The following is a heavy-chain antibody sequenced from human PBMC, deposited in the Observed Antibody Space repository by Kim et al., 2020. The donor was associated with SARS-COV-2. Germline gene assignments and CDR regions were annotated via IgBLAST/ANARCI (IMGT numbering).Heavy chain of an antibody. CDR3: ARYGLSGRAFDV. V-gene: IGHV4-59*10. J-gene: IGHJ3*01. D-gene: IGHD1-26*01. Sequence: TRYNPSRRSRVTMSVGTSKNQISLKLTSVTAADTAVYYCARYGLSGRAFDVWGQGTLVPVSS. CDR2: T.